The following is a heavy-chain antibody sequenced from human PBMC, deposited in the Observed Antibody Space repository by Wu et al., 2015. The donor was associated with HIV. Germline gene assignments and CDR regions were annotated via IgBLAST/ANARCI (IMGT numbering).Heavy chain of an antibody. D-gene: IGHD3-10*01. CDR1: GYTFTTYT. CDR3: ARDIHTFLFWSGDHGYYYYYAMDI. Sequence: QAQLVQSGAEVRKPGASVNISCKASGYTFTTYTLHWVRQAPGQGLEWMGIINPSDGTTSYAQSFQGRLTLTSDTSTSTVYMGLRSLRSQDTAVYFCARDIHTFLFWSGDHGYYYYYAMDIVGPEGPRSSSPQ. J-gene: IGHJ6*01. CDR2: INPSDGTT. V-gene: IGHV1-46*01.